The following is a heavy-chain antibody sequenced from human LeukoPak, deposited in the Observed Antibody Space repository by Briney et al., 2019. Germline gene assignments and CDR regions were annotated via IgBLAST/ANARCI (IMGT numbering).Heavy chain of an antibody. D-gene: IGHD3-3*01. Sequence: PGGSLRLSCAASGFTFSSYAMHWVRQAPGKGLEWVSSISSSSSYIYYADSVKGRFTISRDNAKNSLYLQMNSLRAEDTAVYYCARYYDFWSGYYYYYYYMDVWGKGTTVTVSS. CDR2: ISSSSSYI. CDR3: ARYYDFWSGYYYYYYYMDV. J-gene: IGHJ6*03. V-gene: IGHV3-21*01. CDR1: GFTFSSYA.